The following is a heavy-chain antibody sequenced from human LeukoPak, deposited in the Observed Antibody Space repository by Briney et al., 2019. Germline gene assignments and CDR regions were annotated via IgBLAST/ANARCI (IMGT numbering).Heavy chain of an antibody. J-gene: IGHJ5*02. CDR1: GYTFTSYY. D-gene: IGHD6-13*01. CDR2: INPSGGST. CDR3: ARVAAAGTPFYWFDP. Sequence: ASVTVSCTASGYTFTSYYMHWVRQAPGQGLERMGIINPSGGSTSYAQKFQGRVTMTRDTSTSTVYMELSSLRSEDTAVYYCARVAAAGTPFYWFDPWGQGTLVTVSS. V-gene: IGHV1-46*01.